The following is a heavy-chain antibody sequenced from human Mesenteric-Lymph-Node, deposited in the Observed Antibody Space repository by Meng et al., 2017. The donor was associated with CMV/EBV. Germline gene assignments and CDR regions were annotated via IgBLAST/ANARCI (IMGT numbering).Heavy chain of an antibody. CDR1: GFTVSSNY. D-gene: IGHD3-10*01. Sequence: GSLRLSCAASGFTVSSNYMSWVRQAPGKGLEWIGNIFYSGDTYYNPSLQTRVIISVDTSQTQFSLNLTSVTAADTAVYYCARGLSRAAFDFWGQGTMVTVSS. CDR3: ARGLSRAAFDF. J-gene: IGHJ3*01. V-gene: IGHV4-59*04. CDR2: IFYSGDT.